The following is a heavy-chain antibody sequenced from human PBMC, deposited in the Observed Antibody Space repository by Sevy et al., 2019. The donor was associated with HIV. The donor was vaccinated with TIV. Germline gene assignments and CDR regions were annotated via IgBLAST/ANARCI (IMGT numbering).Heavy chain of an antibody. CDR3: ARDPGYSSLDI. Sequence: GGSLRLSCAASGFSFTSTWMAWVRQAPGKGLEWLANIREYGGLKNYADSVKGRFTISRDNAKNSLYLQMDSLSPEDTAVYYCARDPGYSSLDIWGQGTMVTVSS. CDR2: IREYGGLK. J-gene: IGHJ3*02. V-gene: IGHV3-7*01. D-gene: IGHD6-13*01. CDR1: GFSFTSTW.